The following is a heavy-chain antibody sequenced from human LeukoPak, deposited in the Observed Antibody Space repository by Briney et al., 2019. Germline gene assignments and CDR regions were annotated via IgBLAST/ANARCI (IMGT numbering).Heavy chain of an antibody. D-gene: IGHD6-13*01. V-gene: IGHV3-11*04. CDR1: GFTFSDYY. J-gene: IGHJ4*02. CDR2: ISSSGSTI. CDR3: ARVREIGASSSWPSSFDY. Sequence: SGGSLRLSCAASGFTFSDYYMSWIRQAPGKGLEWVSYISSSGSTIYYADSVKGRFTISRDNAKNSLYLQMNSLRAEDTAVYYCARVREIGASSSWPSSFDYWGQGTLVTVSS.